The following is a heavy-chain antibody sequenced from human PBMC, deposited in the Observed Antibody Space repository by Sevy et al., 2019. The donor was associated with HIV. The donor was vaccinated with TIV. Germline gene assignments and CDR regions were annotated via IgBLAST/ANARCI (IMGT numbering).Heavy chain of an antibody. Sequence: SETLSLTCTVSGGSFSTYSWNWIRQSPGKGLEWIGYIYDSGHTNYNPSLKSRVTISVDTSKNQFSLKLNSVTAADTAVYYCAREKATVTILSAFDIWGQGTRVTVSS. CDR1: GGSFSTYS. D-gene: IGHD4-17*01. J-gene: IGHJ3*02. V-gene: IGHV4-59*01. CDR2: IYDSGHT. CDR3: AREKATVTILSAFDI.